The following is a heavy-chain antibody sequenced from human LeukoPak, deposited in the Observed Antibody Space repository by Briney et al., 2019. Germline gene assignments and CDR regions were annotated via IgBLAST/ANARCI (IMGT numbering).Heavy chain of an antibody. J-gene: IGHJ4*02. V-gene: IGHV1-69*13. CDR2: IIPIFGTA. Sequence: ASVKASCKASGGTFSSYAISWVRQSPGQGLEWMGGIIPIFGTANYAQKFQGRVTITADESTSTAYMELSSLRSEDTAVYYCAREYYDSSGYYHGYFDYWGQGTLVTVSS. D-gene: IGHD3-22*01. CDR3: AREYYDSSGYYHGYFDY. CDR1: GGTFSSYA.